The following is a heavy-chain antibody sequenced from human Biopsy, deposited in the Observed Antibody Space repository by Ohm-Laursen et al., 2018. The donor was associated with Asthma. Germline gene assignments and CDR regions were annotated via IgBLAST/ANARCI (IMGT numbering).Heavy chain of an antibody. J-gene: IGHJ4*02. Sequence: GASVKVSCKSLGGTFNTYVIGWGGQAPGQGLEGMGGINSVFGTTTYPQKFQGRVTITADDSTSTVYMELSSLRSEDTAVYYCARKAGSCISRTCYSLDFWGQGTLVTVSS. CDR2: INSVFGTT. CDR1: GGTFNTYV. D-gene: IGHD2-2*01. V-gene: IGHV1-69*13. CDR3: ARKAGSCISRTCYSLDF.